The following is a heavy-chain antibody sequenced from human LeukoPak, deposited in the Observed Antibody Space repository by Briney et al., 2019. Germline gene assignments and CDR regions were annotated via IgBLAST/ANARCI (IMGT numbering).Heavy chain of an antibody. V-gene: IGHV1-69*04. J-gene: IGHJ3*02. CDR1: GGTFSSYA. CDR3: ARDLPYYYDSSGYYSGAFDI. CDR2: IIPILGIA. Sequence: ASVKVSCKASGGTFSSYAISWVRQAPGQGLEWMGRIIPILGIANYAQKFQGRVTITADKSTSTAYMELSSLRSEDTAVYYCARDLPYYYDSSGYYSGAFDIWGQGTMVTVSS. D-gene: IGHD3-22*01.